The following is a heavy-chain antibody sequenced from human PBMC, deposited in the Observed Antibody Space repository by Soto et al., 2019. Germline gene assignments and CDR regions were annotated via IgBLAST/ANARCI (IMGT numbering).Heavy chain of an antibody. CDR2: MSSSGGST. D-gene: IGHD6-6*01. Sequence: LRLSCAASGFTFSRYAMSWVRQAPGKGLEWVSAMSSSGGSTYYADSVKGRFTISRDNSKNKMYLQMNSLRVEDTAVYYCAKERLDSTTSSYGMDVWGQGTTVTVSS. V-gene: IGHV3-23*01. CDR3: AKERLDSTTSSYGMDV. CDR1: GFTFSRYA. J-gene: IGHJ6*02.